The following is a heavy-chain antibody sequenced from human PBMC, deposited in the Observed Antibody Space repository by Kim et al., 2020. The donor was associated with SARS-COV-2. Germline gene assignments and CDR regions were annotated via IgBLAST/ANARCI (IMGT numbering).Heavy chain of an antibody. V-gene: IGHV3-23*03. Sequence: GGSLRLSCAASGFTFWGYTMNWVRQAPGKGLEWVSLFYGGADATRYADSVKGRFTISRDNSKSTLHLQMTTLRVEDTAVYYCVKGTGFILPSDSTYNLDGWGQGTTVTVSS. D-gene: IGHD1-26*01. J-gene: IGHJ6*02. CDR3: VKGTGFILPSDSTYNLDG. CDR2: FYGGADAT. CDR1: GFTFWGYT.